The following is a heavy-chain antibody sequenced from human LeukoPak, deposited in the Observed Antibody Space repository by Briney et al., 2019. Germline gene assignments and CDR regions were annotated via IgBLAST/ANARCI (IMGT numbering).Heavy chain of an antibody. CDR1: GFTFSSYV. CDR2: ISYDGSNK. CDR3: ARDPSGSYYVGYFDY. J-gene: IGHJ4*02. Sequence: GGSLRLSCAASGFTFSSYVMHWVRQAPGKGLEWVAVISYDGSNKYYADSVKGRFTISRDNSKNTLYLQMNSLRAEDTAVYYCARDPSGSYYVGYFDYWGQGTLVTVSS. V-gene: IGHV3-30-3*01. D-gene: IGHD1-26*01.